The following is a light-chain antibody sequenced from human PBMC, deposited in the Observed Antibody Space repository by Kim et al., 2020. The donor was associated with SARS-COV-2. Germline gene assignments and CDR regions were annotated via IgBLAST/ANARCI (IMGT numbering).Light chain of an antibody. Sequence: ASVGDGVTITCRASQGISNYLAWFQQKPGKAPQSLITAASRLQSGVPSRFSGSGSGKYFTLTITSLQAEDFATYFCQQYNHYPVTFGGGTKVDIK. J-gene: IGKJ4*01. V-gene: IGKV1-16*01. CDR3: QQYNHYPVT. CDR2: AAS. CDR1: QGISNY.